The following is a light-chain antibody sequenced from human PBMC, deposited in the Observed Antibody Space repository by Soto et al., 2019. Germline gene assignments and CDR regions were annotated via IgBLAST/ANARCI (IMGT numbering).Light chain of an antibody. V-gene: IGLV2-14*01. CDR1: SSDVGDYNY. Sequence: QPVLTQPASVSGSPGQSITISCTGTSSDVGDYNYVSWYQQHPGKVPKLMIFEVSNRPSGVSNRFSGSKSGNTASLTISGLQTDDEADYYCCSYTSTSARVFGTGTKLTVL. CDR2: EVS. CDR3: CSYTSTSARV. J-gene: IGLJ1*01.